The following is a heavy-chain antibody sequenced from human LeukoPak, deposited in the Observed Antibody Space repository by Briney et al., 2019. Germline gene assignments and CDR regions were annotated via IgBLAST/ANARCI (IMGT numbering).Heavy chain of an antibody. CDR3: ARWESYYDSSGTSQRLQNWFDP. D-gene: IGHD3-22*01. J-gene: IGHJ5*02. V-gene: IGHV4-59*01. CDR1: GGSISSYY. CDR2: IYYSGST. Sequence: SETLSLTCTVSGGSISSYYWSWIRQPPGKGLEWIGYIYYSGSTNYNPSLKSRVTISVDTSKNRFSLKLSSVTAADTAVYYCARWESYYDSSGTSQRLQNWFDPWGQGTLVTVSS.